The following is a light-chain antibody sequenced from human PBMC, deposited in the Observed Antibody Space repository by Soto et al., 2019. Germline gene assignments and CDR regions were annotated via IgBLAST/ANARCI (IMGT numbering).Light chain of an antibody. CDR1: SSDVGGYNF. CDR3: CAHSSSITWM. J-gene: IGLJ3*02. CDR2: EVA. Sequence: QSVLTQTASVSGSPGQSITMSCTGTSSDVGGYNFVSWYQQHPGKAPKLLVHEVANRLSGVSGRFSGSKSGNTAFLTISGLQAEGEAVYYCCAHSSSITWMFGGGTKLTVL. V-gene: IGLV2-14*03.